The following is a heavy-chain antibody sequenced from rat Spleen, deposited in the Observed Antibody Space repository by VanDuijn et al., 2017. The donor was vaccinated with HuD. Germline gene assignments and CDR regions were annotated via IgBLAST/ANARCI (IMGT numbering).Heavy chain of an antibody. J-gene: IGHJ2*01. Sequence: QVQLKESGPGLVQPSQTLSLTCTVSGFSLTSYNVHWVRQPPGKVLEWMGGIWGDGSTDYNSVLKSRLTINRDTSKSQVYLKMNSLQTEDTATYYCARRHYGYTDYFDYWGQGVMVTVSS. CDR1: GFSLTSYN. CDR2: IWGDGST. D-gene: IGHD1-11*01. CDR3: ARRHYGYTDYFDY. V-gene: IGHV2-1*01.